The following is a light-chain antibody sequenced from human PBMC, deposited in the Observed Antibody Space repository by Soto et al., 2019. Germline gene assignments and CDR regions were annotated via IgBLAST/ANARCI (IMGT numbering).Light chain of an antibody. Sequence: HSVLRHPPSVSSAPGHRVTISCSGGRSNIGNYYVSWYHQLPGTAPKVLIFDNDKRPSGIPDRFSGSKSGTSATLAITGIQTGDGGEYSCGAWDDSLNAYLFGGGTKVTVL. J-gene: IGLJ1*01. CDR3: GAWDDSLNAYL. CDR1: RSNIGNYY. V-gene: IGLV1-51*01. CDR2: DND.